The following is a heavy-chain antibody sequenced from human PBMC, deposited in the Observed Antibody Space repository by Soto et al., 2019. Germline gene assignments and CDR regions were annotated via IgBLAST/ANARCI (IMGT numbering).Heavy chain of an antibody. V-gene: IGHV1-69*13. CDR1: GGTFSSYS. D-gene: IGHD3-10*01. CDR2: IIPIFGTA. Sequence: SVKVSCKASGGTFSSYSISWVLQAPGQGLEWMGGIIPIFGTANYAQKFQGRVTITADESTSTAYMELSSLRSEDTAVYYCASGLYYYGSGSYHPYFDYWGQGTLVTVSS. J-gene: IGHJ4*02. CDR3: ASGLYYYGSGSYHPYFDY.